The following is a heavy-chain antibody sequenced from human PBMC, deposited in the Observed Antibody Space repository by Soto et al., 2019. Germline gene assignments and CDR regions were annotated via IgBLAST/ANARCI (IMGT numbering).Heavy chain of an antibody. CDR2: MNPNSGNT. CDR1: GYTFTSYD. J-gene: IGHJ6*02. Sequence: ASVKVSCKASGYTFTSYDINWVRQATGQGLEWMGWMNPNSGNTGYAQKFQGRVTMTRNTSISTAYMELSSLRSEDTAVYYCAREDYGDYGMDVWGQGTTVTVSS. CDR3: AREDYGDYGMDV. V-gene: IGHV1-8*01. D-gene: IGHD4-17*01.